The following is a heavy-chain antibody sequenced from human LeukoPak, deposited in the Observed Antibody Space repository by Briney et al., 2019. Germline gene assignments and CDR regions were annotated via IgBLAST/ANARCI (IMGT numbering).Heavy chain of an antibody. V-gene: IGHV4-59*01. Sequence: SETLSLTCTVSGGSISSYYWSWIRQPPGKGLEWIGYIYYSGSTNYNPSLKSRVTISVDTSKNQFSLKLSSVTAADTAVYYCAREGVLRFLEWLLGYSDYWGQGTLVTVSS. CDR3: AREGVLRFLEWLLGYSDY. D-gene: IGHD3-3*01. CDR2: IYYSGST. J-gene: IGHJ4*02. CDR1: GGSISSYY.